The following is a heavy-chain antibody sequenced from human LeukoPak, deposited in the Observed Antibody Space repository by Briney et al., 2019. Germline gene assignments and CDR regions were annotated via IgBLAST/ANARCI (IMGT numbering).Heavy chain of an antibody. CDR3: ATGGRSGVALEQ. CDR1: GFIASSNY. J-gene: IGHJ4*02. D-gene: IGHD1/OR15-1a*01. Sequence: GGTLRLSCVVSGFIASSNYMSWVRQAPGKGLEWISLIYSGGTTYYADSVMGRFTISRDNSKTTLFLQMNSLKAEDTAVYYCATGGRSGVALEQWGQGTLVTVSS. V-gene: IGHV3-53*01. CDR2: IYSGGTT.